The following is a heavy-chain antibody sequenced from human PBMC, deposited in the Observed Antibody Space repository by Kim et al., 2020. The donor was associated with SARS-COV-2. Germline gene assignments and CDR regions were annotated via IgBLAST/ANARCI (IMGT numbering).Heavy chain of an antibody. V-gene: IGHV4-31*02. J-gene: IGHJ4*02. CDR3: AREKTLHGIDY. D-gene: IGHD1-1*01. CDR2: T. Sequence: TDYNPTLRRRVTISVDTSKNQFSLKLSSVTAADTAVYYCAREKTLHGIDYWGQGTLVTVSS.